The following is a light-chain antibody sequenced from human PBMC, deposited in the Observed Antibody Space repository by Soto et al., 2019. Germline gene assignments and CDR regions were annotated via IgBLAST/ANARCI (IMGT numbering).Light chain of an antibody. CDR3: CSYAGSYTNV. J-gene: IGLJ1*01. Sequence: QSVLTQPRSVSGSPGQSVTISCTGTNSDVGTFYFVSWYQQYPDKGPKLIIYDVTERPSGVPDRFSGSKSGNTASLTISGLQAEDEADYYCCSYAGSYTNVFGSGTKVTVL. CDR2: DVT. V-gene: IGLV2-11*01. CDR1: NSDVGTFYF.